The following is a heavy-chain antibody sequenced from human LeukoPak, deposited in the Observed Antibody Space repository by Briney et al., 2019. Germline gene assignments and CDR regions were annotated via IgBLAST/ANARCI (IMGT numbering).Heavy chain of an antibody. V-gene: IGHV1-3*01. J-gene: IGHJ3*02. D-gene: IGHD1-14*01. CDR1: GYTFTSYA. CDR3: AKAFGSRKALDI. Sequence: ASVKVSCKASGYTFTSYAIHWVRQAPGQRLEWMGWINAGNGNTKYSQKFQGRVTITRDTSASTAYMELSSLRSEDTAVYYCAKAFGSRKALDIWGQGTMVTVSS. CDR2: INAGNGNT.